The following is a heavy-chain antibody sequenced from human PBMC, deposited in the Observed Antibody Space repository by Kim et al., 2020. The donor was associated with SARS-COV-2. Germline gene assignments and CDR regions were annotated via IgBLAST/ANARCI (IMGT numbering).Heavy chain of an antibody. Sequence: SETLSLTCTVSGGSISSSSYYWGWIRQPPGKGLEWIGSIYYSGSTYYNPSLKSRVTISVDTSKNQFSLKLSSVTAADTAVYYCARGNWNYFGFHYWGQGTLVTVSS. V-gene: IGHV4-39*07. J-gene: IGHJ4*02. D-gene: IGHD1-7*01. CDR2: IYYSGST. CDR3: ARGNWNYFGFHY. CDR1: GGSISSSSYY.